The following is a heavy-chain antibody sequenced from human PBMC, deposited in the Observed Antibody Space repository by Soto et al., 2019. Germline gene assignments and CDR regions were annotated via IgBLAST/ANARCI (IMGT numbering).Heavy chain of an antibody. CDR3: ASYQMWVNGMDV. V-gene: IGHV1-8*01. D-gene: IGHD2-2*01. J-gene: IGHJ6*02. CDR1: GYTFTSYD. CDR2: MNPNSGNT. Sequence: ASVKVSCKASGYTFTSYDINWVRQATGQGLEWMGWMNPNSGNTGYAQKFQGRVTMTRNTSISTAYMELSSLRSEDPAVYYCASYQMWVNGMDVWGQGATVTVS.